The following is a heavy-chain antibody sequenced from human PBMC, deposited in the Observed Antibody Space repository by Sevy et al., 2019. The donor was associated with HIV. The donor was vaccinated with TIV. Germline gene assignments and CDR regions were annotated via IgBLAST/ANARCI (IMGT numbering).Heavy chain of an antibody. CDR3: ARALAAAASS. D-gene: IGHD6-13*01. CDR2: INQGGSEK. Sequence: GSLRLSCAASGFTFSAYWMHWVRQAPGKGLEWVANINQGGSEKYYVDSVKGRFTISRDNAKNSLFLQMNSLRAEDTAVYYCARALAAAASSWGQGALVTASS. V-gene: IGHV3-7*01. CDR1: GFTFSAYW. J-gene: IGHJ5*02.